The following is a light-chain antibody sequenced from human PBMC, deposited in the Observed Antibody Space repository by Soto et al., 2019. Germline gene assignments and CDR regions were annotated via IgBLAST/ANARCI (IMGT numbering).Light chain of an antibody. CDR3: MQVTKFPHT. V-gene: IGKV2-24*01. CDR1: QSLVNSDGNTY. J-gene: IGKJ3*01. Sequence: DIVMTQTPLSSPVTLGQPASISCRSSQSLVNSDGNTYLSWLQQRPGQPPRLLIYKTSNRFSGVPDRFSGSGAGTDFTLKINRVEAEDVGVYYCMQVTKFPHTFGPGTKVDIK. CDR2: KTS.